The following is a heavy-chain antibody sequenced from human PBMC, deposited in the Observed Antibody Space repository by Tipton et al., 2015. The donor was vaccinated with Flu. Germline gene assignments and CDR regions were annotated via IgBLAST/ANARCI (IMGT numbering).Heavy chain of an antibody. D-gene: IGHD3-9*01. CDR1: GGSISSSY. Sequence: PGLVKPSVTLSLTCAVSGGSISSSYWTWIRQPPGKGLEWIGDLHYNWSTNYNPSLKSRVTISVDTSKNHFSLKMKSVTAADTAVYFCARVLPSTPSDILNGYYGDAFDIWGPGTMVTVSS. CDR2: LHYNWST. CDR3: ARVLPSTPSDILNGYYGDAFDI. J-gene: IGHJ3*02. V-gene: IGHV4-59*01.